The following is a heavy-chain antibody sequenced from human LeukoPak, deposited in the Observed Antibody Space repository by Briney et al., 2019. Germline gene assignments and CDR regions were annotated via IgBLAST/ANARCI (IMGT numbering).Heavy chain of an antibody. J-gene: IGHJ4*02. CDR3: ARQNPAASGQGLDY. CDR2: IHYSGNT. Sequence: SETLSLTCTVSGGSISGYYWSWIRQPPGKGLEWIGYIHYSGNTNYNPSLKSRVTLSVDTSKNQFSLDLTSVTAAGTAVYYCARQNPAASGQGLDYWGQGTLVTVSS. CDR1: GGSISGYY. V-gene: IGHV4-59*08. D-gene: IGHD6-13*01.